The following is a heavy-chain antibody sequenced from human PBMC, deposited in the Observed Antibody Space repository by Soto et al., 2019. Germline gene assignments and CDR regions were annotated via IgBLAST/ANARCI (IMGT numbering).Heavy chain of an antibody. D-gene: IGHD3-10*01. J-gene: IGHJ5*02. CDR3: ARLRMVRGTYNWFDP. Sequence: SETLSLTCTVSGDSISSSSYCWGWIRQPPGKGLEWIGSIYYSGSTYYNPSLKSRVTISVDTSKNQFSLKLSSVTATDTAVYYCARLRMVRGTYNWFDPWGQGTLVTVSS. V-gene: IGHV4-39*01. CDR1: GDSISSSSYC. CDR2: IYYSGST.